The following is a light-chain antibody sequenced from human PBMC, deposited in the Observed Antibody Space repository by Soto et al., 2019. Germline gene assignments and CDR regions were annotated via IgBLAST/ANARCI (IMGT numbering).Light chain of an antibody. CDR2: EVS. Sequence: QSALTHPPSASGSPGQSVTIACTGTSSDVGGYNYVSWYQQHPGKAPKLMISEVSKRPSGVPDRFSGSKSGNTAYLTVSGLQAEDEAYYYCSSFARNNNVVFGGGTKLPVL. CDR1: SSDVGGYNY. V-gene: IGLV2-8*01. J-gene: IGLJ2*01. CDR3: SSFARNNNVV.